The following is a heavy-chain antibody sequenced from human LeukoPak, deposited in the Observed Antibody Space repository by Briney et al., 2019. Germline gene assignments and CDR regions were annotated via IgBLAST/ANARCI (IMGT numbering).Heavy chain of an antibody. D-gene: IGHD1-26*01. V-gene: IGHV3-23*01. J-gene: IGHJ4*02. Sequence: GGSLRLSCAASGFSSNSYWMHWARQAPGKGLEWVSGTSDRGDYTYYADSVKGRFTISRDNSKNTLYLQMNSLRAEDTALYFCAKKAQYNGNYPLDYWGQGTLVTVSS. CDR3: AKKAQYNGNYPLDY. CDR1: GFSSNSYW. CDR2: TSDRGDYT.